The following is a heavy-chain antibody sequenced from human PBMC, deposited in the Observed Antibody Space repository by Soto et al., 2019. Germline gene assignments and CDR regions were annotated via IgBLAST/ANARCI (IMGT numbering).Heavy chain of an antibody. J-gene: IGHJ4*02. V-gene: IGHV4-34*01. CDR2: INHGESA. CDR3: ARGYAAPRAGN. D-gene: IGHD1-26*01. Sequence: SETLSLTCAVYGGSFSGYYWSWIRRPPEKGLEWIGEINHGESASYNPSLKDRVTISLDTSNNHFSLKLTSVTAADSAVYYCARGYAAPRAGNWGQGTLVTVSS. CDR1: GGSFSGYY.